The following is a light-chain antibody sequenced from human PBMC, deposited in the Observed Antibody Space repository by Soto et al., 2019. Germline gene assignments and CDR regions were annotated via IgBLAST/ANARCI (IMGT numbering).Light chain of an antibody. CDR1: RSNIRAGYD. Sequence: QSVLTQPPSVSGAPGQRITISCTGSRSNIRAGYDVHWYQQLPGTAPKLLIYANTNRPSGVPGRFSGSKSGASASLAITGLQAEDEAVYYCQSYDSSLSASIFGGGTKLTVL. V-gene: IGLV1-40*01. CDR3: QSYDSSLSASI. CDR2: ANT. J-gene: IGLJ2*01.